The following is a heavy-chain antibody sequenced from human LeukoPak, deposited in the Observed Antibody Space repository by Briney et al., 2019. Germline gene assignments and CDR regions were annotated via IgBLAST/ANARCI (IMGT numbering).Heavy chain of an antibody. CDR2: MYSSGRT. D-gene: IGHD6-19*01. V-gene: IGHV4-61*02. J-gene: IGHJ3*02. CDR3: ARGPGRDSGEAFDI. Sequence: SETLSLTCTVSGGSISSGSYYWSWTRQPAGKGLEWIGRMYSSGRTDYNPSLKSRVTISLDRSKNQFSLELTSVTAADTAVYFCARGPGRDSGEAFDIWGQGTMVTVSS. CDR1: GGSISSGSYY.